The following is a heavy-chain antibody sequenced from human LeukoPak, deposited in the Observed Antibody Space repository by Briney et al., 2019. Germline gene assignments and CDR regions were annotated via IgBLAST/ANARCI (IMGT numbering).Heavy chain of an antibody. CDR1: GYTFTSYY. CDR3: ARHPKSQNVLRFLEWSYNDAFDI. J-gene: IGHJ3*02. CDR2: INPSGGST. Sequence: ASVKVSCKASGYTFTSYYMHWVRQAPGQGLEWMGIINPSGGSTSYAQKFQGRVTMTRDTSTSTVYMELSSLRSEDTAVYYCARHPKSQNVLRFLEWSYNDAFDIWGQGAMVTVSS. V-gene: IGHV1-46*01. D-gene: IGHD3-3*01.